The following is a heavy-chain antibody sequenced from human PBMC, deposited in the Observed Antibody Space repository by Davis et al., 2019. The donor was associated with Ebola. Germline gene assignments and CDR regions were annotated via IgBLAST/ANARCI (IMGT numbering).Heavy chain of an antibody. J-gene: IGHJ2*01. V-gene: IGHV3-33*01. Sequence: PGGSLRLSCAASGFTFSSYGMHWVRQAPGKGLEWVAVIWYDGSNKYYADSVKGRFTISRDNSKNTLYLQMNSLRAEDTAVYYCARVGSYYDSSGYAGYWYFDLWGRGTLVTVSS. CDR1: GFTFSSYG. D-gene: IGHD3-22*01. CDR3: ARVGSYYDSSGYAGYWYFDL. CDR2: IWYDGSNK.